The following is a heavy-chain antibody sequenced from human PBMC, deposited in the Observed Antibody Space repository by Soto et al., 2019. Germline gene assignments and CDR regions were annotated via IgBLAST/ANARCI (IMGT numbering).Heavy chain of an antibody. J-gene: IGHJ6*02. CDR2: ISGSSSGT. Sequence: LRLSCEASGFNFGAYAMSWVRQSPGKWLEWVSGISGSSSGTYYTDSVKGRFTISRDNSKNTVYLQMNSLRGEDTAVYYCAKDRSENFWVYYYAMDVWGQGTAVTVSS. V-gene: IGHV3-23*01. CDR3: AKDRSENFWVYYYAMDV. D-gene: IGHD6-19*01. CDR1: GFNFGAYA.